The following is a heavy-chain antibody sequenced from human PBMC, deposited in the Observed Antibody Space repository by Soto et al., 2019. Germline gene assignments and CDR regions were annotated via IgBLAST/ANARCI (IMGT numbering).Heavy chain of an antibody. V-gene: IGHV5-51*01. CDR3: ARQVMEYCGGDCWGFDI. D-gene: IGHD2-21*02. CDR2: IYPGDSDT. Sequence: GESLKISCKGSGYSFTSYWIGWVRQMPGKGLEWMGIIYPGDSDTRYSPSFQGQVTISADKSISTAYLQWSSLKASDTAMYYCARQVMEYCGGDCWGFDIWGKGTMVTVSS. J-gene: IGHJ3*02. CDR1: GYSFTSYW.